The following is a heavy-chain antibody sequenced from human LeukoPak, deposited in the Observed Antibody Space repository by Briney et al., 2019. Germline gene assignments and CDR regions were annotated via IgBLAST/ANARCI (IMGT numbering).Heavy chain of an antibody. Sequence: PSETLSLTCAVYGGSFSGYYWSWIRQPPGKGLEWIGEINHSGSTNYNPSLKSRVTISGDTSKNQFSLKLSSVTAADTAVYYCARRSSGYYYYLNYYMDVWGKGTTVTVSS. CDR1: GGSFSGYY. D-gene: IGHD3-22*01. CDR3: ARRSSGYYYYLNYYMDV. V-gene: IGHV4-34*01. J-gene: IGHJ6*03. CDR2: INHSGST.